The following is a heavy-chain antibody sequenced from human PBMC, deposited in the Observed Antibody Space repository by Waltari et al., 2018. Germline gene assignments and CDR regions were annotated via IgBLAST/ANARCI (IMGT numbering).Heavy chain of an antibody. CDR3: ARLGGGGHIVVVIDY. CDR2: IYTSGRT. J-gene: IGHJ4*02. CDR1: GGSISSGSYY. V-gene: IGHV4-61*09. Sequence: QVQLQESGPGLVKPSQTLSLTYTVSGGSISSGSYYWSWIRQPAGKGLEWIGYIYTSGRTNYNPSLKSRVTISVDTSKNQFSLKLSSVTAADTAVYYCARLGGGGHIVVVIDYWGQGTLVTVSS. D-gene: IGHD2-21*01.